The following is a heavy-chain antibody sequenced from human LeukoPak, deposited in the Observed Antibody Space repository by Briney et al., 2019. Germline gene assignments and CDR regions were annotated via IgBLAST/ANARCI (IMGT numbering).Heavy chain of an antibody. Sequence: PGGSLRLSCAISGFIFNTNGMNWVRQSPGKGLEWLATIAGGDESTYYADSVKGRFAISRDNSKNTAFLHMNSLRGQGTAVFYWARGGYWSLEFGGRGTPVRV. D-gene: IGHD3-16*01. J-gene: IGHJ4*02. CDR2: IAGGDEST. V-gene: IGHV3-23*01. CDR3: ARGGYWSLEF. CDR1: GFIFNTNG.